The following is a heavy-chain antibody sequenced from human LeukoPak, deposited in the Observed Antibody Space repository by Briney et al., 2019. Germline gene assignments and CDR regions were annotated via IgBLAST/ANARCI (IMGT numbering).Heavy chain of an antibody. CDR3: ARGTGPLGYDSSGYYYGVDY. D-gene: IGHD3-22*01. CDR1: GFTVSSNY. V-gene: IGHV3-66*01. Sequence: GGSLRLSCAASGFTVSSNYMSWVRQAPGKGLEWVSVIYSGGSTYYADSVKGRFTISRDNSKNTLYLQMNSLRAEDTAVYYCARGTGPLGYDSSGYYYGVDYWGQGTLVTVSS. J-gene: IGHJ4*02. CDR2: IYSGGST.